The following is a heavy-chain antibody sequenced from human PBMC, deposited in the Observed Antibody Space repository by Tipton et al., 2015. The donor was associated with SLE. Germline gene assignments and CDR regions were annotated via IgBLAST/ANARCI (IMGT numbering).Heavy chain of an antibody. V-gene: IGHV4-59*02. Sequence: TLSLTCTVSGGSVSPYYWNWIRQSPGKGLEWIGYIFHSGGTNYNPSLKSRVTILVDTPKKQFSLKLSSVTAADTAVYYCARFWVPNSWYFDYWGQGTLVTVSS. CDR3: ARFWVPNSWYFDY. D-gene: IGHD6-13*01. CDR1: GGSVSPYY. CDR2: IFHSGGT. J-gene: IGHJ4*02.